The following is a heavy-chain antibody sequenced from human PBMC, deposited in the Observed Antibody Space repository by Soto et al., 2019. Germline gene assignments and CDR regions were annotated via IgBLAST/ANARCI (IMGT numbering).Heavy chain of an antibody. Sequence: GGSLRLSCAASGFTFSSYGMHWVRQAPGKGLEWVAVIWYDGSNKYYADSVKGRFTISRDNSKNTLYLQMNSLRAEDTAVYYCARDWVVVVAATSHFDYWGQGTLVTGSS. CDR3: ARDWVVVVAATSHFDY. J-gene: IGHJ4*02. V-gene: IGHV3-33*01. CDR2: IWYDGSNK. CDR1: GFTFSSYG. D-gene: IGHD2-15*01.